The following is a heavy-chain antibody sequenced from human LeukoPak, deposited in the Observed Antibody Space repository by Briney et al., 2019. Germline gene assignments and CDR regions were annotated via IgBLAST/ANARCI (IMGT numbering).Heavy chain of an antibody. CDR3: ARGPARRERYCSSTSCFVWFDP. J-gene: IGHJ5*02. V-gene: IGHV4-34*01. CDR2: INHSGST. Sequence: SETLSLTCAVYGGSFSGYYWSWIRQPPGKGLEWIGEINHSGSTNYSPSLKSRVTISVDTSKNQFSLKLSSVTAADTAVYYCARGPARRERYCSSTSCFVWFDPWGQGTLVTVSS. CDR1: GGSFSGYY. D-gene: IGHD2-2*01.